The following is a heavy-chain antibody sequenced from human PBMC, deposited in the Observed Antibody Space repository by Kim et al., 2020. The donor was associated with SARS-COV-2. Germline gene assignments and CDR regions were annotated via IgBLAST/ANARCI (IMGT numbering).Heavy chain of an antibody. D-gene: IGHD4-17*01. J-gene: IGHJ4*02. CDR3: AALDYGDDY. CDR2: ISSSGSTI. Sequence: GGSLRLSCAASGFTFSSYEMNWVRQAPGKGLEWVSYISSSGSTIYYADSVKGRFTISRDNAKNSLYLQMNSLRAEDTAVYYCAALDYGDDYWGQGTLVTVSS. V-gene: IGHV3-48*03. CDR1: GFTFSSYE.